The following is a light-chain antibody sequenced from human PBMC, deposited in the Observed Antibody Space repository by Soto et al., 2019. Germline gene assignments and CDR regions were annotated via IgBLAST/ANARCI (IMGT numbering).Light chain of an antibody. CDR3: QQYGSVPLT. CDR1: QSVSTNY. J-gene: IGKJ4*01. CDR2: GAS. Sequence: EIVLTQSPGTLSLSPGERATLSCRASQSVSTNYLAWYLQKPGQAPRLLIYGASSRATGIPDRFSGSGSGADFTLTISRLEPGDFAVYFCQQYGSVPLTFGGGTKVEIK. V-gene: IGKV3-20*01.